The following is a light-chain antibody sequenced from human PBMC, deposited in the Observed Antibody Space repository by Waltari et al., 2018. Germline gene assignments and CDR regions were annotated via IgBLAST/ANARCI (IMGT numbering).Light chain of an antibody. CDR2: DVS. J-gene: IGLJ3*02. Sequence: QSALTQHPSVPRSPGQSITISCTGNISYVGGYNYVPWYQQHPGKAPKLMIYDVSNRPSGVSNRFSGSKSGNTASLTISGLQAEDEADYYCSSYTSSRIRVFGGGTKLTVL. CDR1: ISYVGGYNY. V-gene: IGLV2-14*01. CDR3: SSYTSSRIRV.